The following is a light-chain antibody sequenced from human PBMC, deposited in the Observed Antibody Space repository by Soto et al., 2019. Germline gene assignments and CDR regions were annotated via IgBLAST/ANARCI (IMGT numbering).Light chain of an antibody. J-gene: IGKJ4*01. CDR1: QSVSSSS. CDR3: NQYHSSFT. V-gene: IGKV3-20*01. Sequence: EIVLTQSPGTLSLSPGEGATLSCRASQSVSSSSLTWYQQKRGQAPRLLIYGASTRATGIPDRFSGSGSGTDFTLTISRLEPEDFAVYYCNQYHSSFTFGGGTMVEIK. CDR2: GAS.